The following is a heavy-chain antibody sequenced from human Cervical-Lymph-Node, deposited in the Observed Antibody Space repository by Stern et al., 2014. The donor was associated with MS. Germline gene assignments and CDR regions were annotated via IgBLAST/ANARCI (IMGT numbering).Heavy chain of an antibody. CDR3: ARAGTRDGYNWGNY. J-gene: IGHJ4*02. CDR1: GGTFSSYA. Sequence: QVQLVQSGAEVKKPGSSVKVSCKASGGTFSSYAISRVRQAPGQGLEWMGRISPIFGVTNSAQKFQGRVTITADKSTSTAYMELSGLRSDDTAVYYCARAGTRDGYNWGNYWGQGTLVIVSS. V-gene: IGHV1-69*09. CDR2: ISPIFGVT. D-gene: IGHD5-24*01.